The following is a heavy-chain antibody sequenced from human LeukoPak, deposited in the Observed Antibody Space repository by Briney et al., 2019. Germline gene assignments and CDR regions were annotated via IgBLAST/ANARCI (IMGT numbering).Heavy chain of an antibody. CDR3: ARGSAISRDGYNRGPPGY. J-gene: IGHJ4*02. CDR2: INPNSGGT. Sequence: ASVKVSCKASGYTFTGYYMHWVRQAPGQGLEWMGWINPNSGGTNYAQKLQGRVTMTRDTSISTAYMELSRLRSDDTAVYYCARGSAISRDGYNRGPPGYWGQGTLVTVSS. V-gene: IGHV1-2*02. CDR1: GYTFTGYY. D-gene: IGHD5-24*01.